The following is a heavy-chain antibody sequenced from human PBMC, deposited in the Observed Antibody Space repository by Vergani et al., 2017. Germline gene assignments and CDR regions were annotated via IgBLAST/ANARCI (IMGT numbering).Heavy chain of an antibody. CDR3: ARNPYCGGDCYSDAFDI. J-gene: IGHJ3*02. Sequence: QVQLQESGPGLVKPSETLSLTCTVSGGSISSCYWSWIRQPPGKGLEWIGYIYYRGSTNYNPSLKSRVTISVDTSKNQFSLKLSSVTAADTAVYYCARNPYCGGDCYSDAFDIWGQGTMVTVSS. V-gene: IGHV4-59*01. D-gene: IGHD2-21*02. CDR1: GGSISSCY. CDR2: IYYRGST.